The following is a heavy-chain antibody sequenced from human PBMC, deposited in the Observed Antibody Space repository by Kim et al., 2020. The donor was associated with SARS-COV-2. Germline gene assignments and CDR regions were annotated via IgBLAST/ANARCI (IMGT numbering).Heavy chain of an antibody. CDR1: GGSISSGGYY. J-gene: IGHJ6*02. CDR2: IYYSGST. Sequence: SETLSLTCTVSGGSISSGGYYWSWIRQHPGKGLEWIGYIYYSGSTYYNPSLKSRVTISVDTSKNQFSLKLSSVTAADTAVYYCARGLGYSSSPSYYYYGMDVWGQGTTVTVSS. V-gene: IGHV4-31*03. D-gene: IGHD6-6*01. CDR3: ARGLGYSSSPSYYYYGMDV.